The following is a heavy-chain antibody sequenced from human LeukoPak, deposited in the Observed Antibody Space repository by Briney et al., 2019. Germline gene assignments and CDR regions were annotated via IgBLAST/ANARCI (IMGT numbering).Heavy chain of an antibody. J-gene: IGHJ4*02. V-gene: IGHV3-23*01. CDR2: MSSSDDGR. Sequence: GGSLRLSCATSGFSFSSYAMSWVRQAPGKGLEWVSAMSSSDDGRYYADSVKGRFTISRDNSKNTLYLQMNSLRAEDTAVYYCAKALWGVRGANLDYWGQGTLVTVSS. D-gene: IGHD3-10*01. CDR3: AKALWGVRGANLDY. CDR1: GFSFSSYA.